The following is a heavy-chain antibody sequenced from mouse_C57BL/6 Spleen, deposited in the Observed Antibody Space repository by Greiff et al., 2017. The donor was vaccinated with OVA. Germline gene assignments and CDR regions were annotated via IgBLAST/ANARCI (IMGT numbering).Heavy chain of an antibody. V-gene: IGHV3-6*01. CDR1: GYSITSGYY. Sequence: EVQVVESGPGLVKPSQSLSLTCSVTGYSITSGYYWNWIRQFPGNKLEWMGYISYDGSNNYNPSLKNRISITRDTSKNQFFLKLNSVTTEDTATYYCARGDYSNYGYFDVWGTGTTVTVSS. D-gene: IGHD2-5*01. CDR3: ARGDYSNYGYFDV. CDR2: ISYDGSN. J-gene: IGHJ1*03.